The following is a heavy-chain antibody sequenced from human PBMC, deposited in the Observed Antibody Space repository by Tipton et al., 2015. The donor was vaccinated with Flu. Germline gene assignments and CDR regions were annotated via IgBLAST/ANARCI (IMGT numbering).Heavy chain of an antibody. V-gene: IGHV4-38-2*02. Sequence: GEALGSSYYWAWIRQPPGRGLEWIGNIHTSAGTYYNLSLKSRVAISLDTFKNQFSLRLTSVTAADTAVYYCARGSGYANAYVDYWGRGTLVTVSS. CDR3: ARGSGYANAYVDY. D-gene: IGHD5-12*01. CDR1: GEALGSSYY. CDR2: IHTSAGT. J-gene: IGHJ4*02.